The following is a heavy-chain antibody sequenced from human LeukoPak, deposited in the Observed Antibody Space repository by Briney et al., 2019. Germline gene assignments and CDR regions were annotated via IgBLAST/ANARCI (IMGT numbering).Heavy chain of an antibody. Sequence: SETLSLTCAVYGGSFSGYYWSWIRQPPGKGLEWIGEINHSGSTNYNPSLKSRVTISVDTSKNQFSLKLSSVTAADTAVYYCARRGGGWAFDYWGQGTLVTVSS. J-gene: IGHJ4*02. CDR3: ARRGGGWAFDY. V-gene: IGHV4-34*01. CDR1: GGSFSGYY. CDR2: INHSGST. D-gene: IGHD2-15*01.